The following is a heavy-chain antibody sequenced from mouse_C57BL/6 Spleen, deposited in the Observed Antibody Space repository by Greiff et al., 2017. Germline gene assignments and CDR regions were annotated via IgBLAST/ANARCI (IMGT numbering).Heavy chain of an antibody. Sequence: VQLQQPGAELVKPGASVKLSCKASGYTFTSYWMHWVKQRPGRGLEWIGRIEPNSGGTKYNEKFKSKATPTVDKPSSTAYMQLSSLTSEDSAVYYCARRSSPHAMDYWGQGTSVTVSS. CDR3: ARRSSPHAMDY. CDR1: GYTFTSYW. CDR2: IEPNSGGT. J-gene: IGHJ4*01. V-gene: IGHV1-72*01. D-gene: IGHD1-1*01.